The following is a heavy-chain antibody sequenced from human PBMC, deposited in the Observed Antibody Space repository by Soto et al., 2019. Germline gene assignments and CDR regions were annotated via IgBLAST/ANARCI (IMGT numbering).Heavy chain of an antibody. Sequence: SETLPLTCTVSGGSIGSGDYYWSWIRQPPGKGLEWIGYIYYSGSTYYNPSLKSRVTISVDTSKNQFSLKLSSVTVADTAVYYCARHSMSIIFDYWGQGTLVTVSS. V-gene: IGHV4-30-4*01. CDR3: ARHSMSIIFDY. D-gene: IGHD6-6*01. CDR1: GGSIGSGDYY. J-gene: IGHJ4*02. CDR2: IYYSGST.